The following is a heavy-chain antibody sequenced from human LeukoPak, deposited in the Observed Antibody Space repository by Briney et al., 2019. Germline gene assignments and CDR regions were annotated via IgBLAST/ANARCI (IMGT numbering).Heavy chain of an antibody. J-gene: IGHJ6*02. Sequence: ASVKVFCKASGYTFTSYYMHWVRQAPGQGLEWMGIINPSGGSTSYAQKFQGRVTMTRDTSTSTVYMELSSLRSEDTAVYYCARYRELDWLSLRGGASDYYYGMDVWGQGTTVTVSS. CDR1: GYTFTSYY. D-gene: IGHD3-9*01. CDR2: INPSGGST. V-gene: IGHV1-46*01. CDR3: ARYRELDWLSLRGGASDYYYGMDV.